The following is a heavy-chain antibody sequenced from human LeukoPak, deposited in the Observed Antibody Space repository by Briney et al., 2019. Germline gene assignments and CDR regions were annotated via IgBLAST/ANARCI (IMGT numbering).Heavy chain of an antibody. CDR1: GYTFASYG. J-gene: IGHJ1*01. D-gene: IGHD6-19*01. CDR3: ARSGGSGWYSTGYFQH. CDR2: ISAYNGNT. Sequence: ASVKVSCKASGYTFASYGISWVRQAPGQGLEWMGWISAYNGNTNYAQKLQGRVTMTTDTSTSTAYMELRSLRSDDTAVYYCARSGGSGWYSTGYFQHWGQGTLVTVSS. V-gene: IGHV1-18*04.